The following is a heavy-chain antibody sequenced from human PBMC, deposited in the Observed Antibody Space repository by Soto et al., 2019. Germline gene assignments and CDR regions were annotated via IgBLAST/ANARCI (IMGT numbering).Heavy chain of an antibody. D-gene: IGHD3-16*02. CDR3: ARVVYRKGWIFDY. J-gene: IGHJ4*01. CDR1: GFIFGNFW. Sequence: GGSLRLSCAASGFIFGNFWMSWVRQAPGKGLGWVANIKQDGSEKYYVDSVKGRFTLSXDXXXXSXQXQXXXLKAXDTAMDLCARVVYRKGWIFDYWGQGPLVTVPS. V-gene: IGHV3-7*01. CDR2: IKQDGSEK.